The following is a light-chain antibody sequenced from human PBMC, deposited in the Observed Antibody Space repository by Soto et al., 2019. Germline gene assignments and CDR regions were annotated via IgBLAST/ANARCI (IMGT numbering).Light chain of an antibody. CDR2: GAS. Sequence: EIVLTQSPGTLSLSPGERATLSCRASQSVTSSYLAWYQQRPGQSPRLLIYGASSRATGIPDRFSGSGSGTDFILTSSRLEPEDFAVYYCQQYGNSPLTFGPGTKVDI. CDR3: QQYGNSPLT. J-gene: IGKJ3*01. V-gene: IGKV3-20*01. CDR1: QSVTSSY.